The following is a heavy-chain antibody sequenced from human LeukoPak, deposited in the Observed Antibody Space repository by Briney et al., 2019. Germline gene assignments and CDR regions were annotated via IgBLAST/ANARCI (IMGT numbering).Heavy chain of an antibody. CDR3: ARNRGEGTPLDP. J-gene: IGHJ5*02. Sequence: GGCLRLSCEASGFTVSTHWMHWVRQAPGKGLVWVSLIRIDGSDTDYADSVRGRFTTSRDNAKNVVYLQMDSLRVEDTAIYYCARNRGEGTPLDPWGQGTLVTVSS. D-gene: IGHD1-14*01. CDR1: GFTVSTHW. CDR2: IRIDGSDT. V-gene: IGHV3-74*01.